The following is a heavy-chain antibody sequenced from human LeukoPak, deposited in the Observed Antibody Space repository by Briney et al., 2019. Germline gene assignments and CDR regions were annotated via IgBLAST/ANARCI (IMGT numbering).Heavy chain of an antibody. CDR2: ISAYNGNT. CDR1: GYTFTIYG. CDR3: ARPFQSGALGY. D-gene: IGHD2/OR15-2a*01. Sequence: ASVTVSFKASGYTFTIYGISWVRQAPGQGLEWMGWISAYNGNTNYAQKLQGRVTMTTDTSTSTAYMELRSLRSDDTAVYYCARPFQSGALGYWGQGTLVTVSS. V-gene: IGHV1-18*01. J-gene: IGHJ4*02.